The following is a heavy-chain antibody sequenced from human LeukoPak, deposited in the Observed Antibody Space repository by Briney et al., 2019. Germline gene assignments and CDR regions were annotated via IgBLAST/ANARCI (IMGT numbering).Heavy chain of an antibody. D-gene: IGHD3-3*01. Sequence: GGSLRLSCAASGFTFSSYEMNWLRQAPGKGLEWVSYISSSGSTIYYADSVKGRFTISRDKAKNSLYLQMNSLRAEDTAVYYCARAGLRITIFGVVIIPGWWADYWGQGTLVTVSS. V-gene: IGHV3-48*03. CDR3: ARAGLRITIFGVVIIPGWWADY. CDR2: ISSSGSTI. CDR1: GFTFSSYE. J-gene: IGHJ4*02.